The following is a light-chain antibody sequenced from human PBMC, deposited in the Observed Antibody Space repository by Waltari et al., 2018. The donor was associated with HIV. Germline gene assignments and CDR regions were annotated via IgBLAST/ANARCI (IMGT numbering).Light chain of an antibody. Sequence: QSVLTPPPSASGTPGPRVTIPCSGSNSNIGSHTVNWYQQFPGTAPNLLIYYNNQRPSGVPDRFSGSKSGTSASLAISGLQSEDEADYYCAAWDDSVNAVVFGGGTKLTVL. CDR3: AAWDDSVNAVV. CDR2: YNN. CDR1: NSNIGSHT. J-gene: IGLJ2*01. V-gene: IGLV1-44*01.